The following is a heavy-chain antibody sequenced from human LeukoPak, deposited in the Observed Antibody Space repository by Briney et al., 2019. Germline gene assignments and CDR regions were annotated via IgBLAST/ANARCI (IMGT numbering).Heavy chain of an antibody. J-gene: IGHJ1*01. CDR1: GFTFSGSA. D-gene: IGHD6-19*01. Sequence: GGSLRLSCAASGFTFSGSAMHWVRQASGKGLEWVGRVRSKANSYATAYAASVKGRFTISRDDSKNTVYLQMNSLKTEDTAVYYCAVAGQGYFQHWGQGTLVTVSS. CDR3: AVAGQGYFQH. V-gene: IGHV3-73*01. CDR2: VRSKANSYAT.